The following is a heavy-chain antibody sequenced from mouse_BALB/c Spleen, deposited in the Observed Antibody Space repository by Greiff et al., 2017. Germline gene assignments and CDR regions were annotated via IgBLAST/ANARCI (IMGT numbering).Heavy chain of an antibody. V-gene: IGHV5-6-3*01. CDR1: GFTFSSYG. J-gene: IGHJ4*01. CDR3: AREGDYDVYAMDD. D-gene: IGHD2-4*01. CDR2: INSNGGST. Sequence: EVNVVESGGGLVQPGGSLKISCAASGFTFSSYGMSWVRQTPDKRLELVATINSNGGSTYYPDSVKGRCTISRDNAKHTLYMQMSSLKSEDTAMYYCAREGDYDVYAMDDWGQGTSVTVSS.